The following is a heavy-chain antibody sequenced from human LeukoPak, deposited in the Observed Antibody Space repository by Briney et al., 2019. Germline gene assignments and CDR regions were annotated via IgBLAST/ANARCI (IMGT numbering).Heavy chain of an antibody. CDR3: ARAMRTTAVTAGDYHYYYGMDV. CDR2: VYYSGST. Sequence: PSETLSLTCTVSGGSISSTNYYWGWIRQPPGKGLEWIGSVYYSGSTYYNPSLKSRVTISVDTSKNQFSLKLSSVTAADTAVYYCARAMRTTAVTAGDYHYYYGMDVWGQGTTVTVSS. J-gene: IGHJ6*02. CDR1: GGSISSTNYY. V-gene: IGHV4-39*07. D-gene: IGHD4-17*01.